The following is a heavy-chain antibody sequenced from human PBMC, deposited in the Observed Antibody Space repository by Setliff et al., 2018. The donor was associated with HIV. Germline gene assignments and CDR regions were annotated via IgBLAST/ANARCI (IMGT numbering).Heavy chain of an antibody. V-gene: IGHV4-59*01. CDR2: IYYSGST. CDR1: GGSISSYY. D-gene: IGHD6-6*01. Sequence: SETLSLTCTVSGGSISSYYWSWIRQPPGKGLEWIGYIYYSGSTNYNPSLKSRVTISVDTSKNQFSLKLSSVTAADTAVYYCARAHIGIAARWSGWFNPWGQGTLVTVS. J-gene: IGHJ5*02. CDR3: ARAHIGIAARWSGWFNP.